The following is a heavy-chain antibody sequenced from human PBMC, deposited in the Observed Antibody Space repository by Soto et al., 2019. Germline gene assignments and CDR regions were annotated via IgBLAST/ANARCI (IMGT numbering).Heavy chain of an antibody. V-gene: IGHV3-23*01. Sequence: EVQLLESGGGLVQPGGSLRLSCAASGFTFSSYAMSWVRQDPGKGLEWVSAISGSGGSTYYADSVKGRFTISRDNSKNTLDLQMNSLRAEDTAVYYCAKDPPYCSRTSCYVFDYWGQGTLVTVSS. CDR1: GFTFSSYA. D-gene: IGHD2-2*01. CDR3: AKDPPYCSRTSCYVFDY. CDR2: ISGSGGST. J-gene: IGHJ4*02.